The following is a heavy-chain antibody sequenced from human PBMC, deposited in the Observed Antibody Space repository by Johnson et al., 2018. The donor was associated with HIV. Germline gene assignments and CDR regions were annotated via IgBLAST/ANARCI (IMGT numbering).Heavy chain of an antibody. Sequence: VQLVESGGGLVQPGGSLRLSCAASGFTYSNYAMSWVRQAPGKGLEWVSEISGSGGNTDYADSVKGRLTISRDTSNNTVHLQMNSLRAEDTAVYYCAKATSSWYYQDGFDIWGPGTMV. V-gene: IGHV3-23*04. J-gene: IGHJ3*02. CDR3: AKATSSWYYQDGFDI. D-gene: IGHD3-22*01. CDR2: ISGSGGNT. CDR1: GFTYSNYA.